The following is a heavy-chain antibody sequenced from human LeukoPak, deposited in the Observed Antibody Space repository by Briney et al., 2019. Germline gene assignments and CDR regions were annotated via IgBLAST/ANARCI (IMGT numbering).Heavy chain of an antibody. Sequence: ASVKVSCKTSGYTFTSYAMHWVRQAPGQRLEWMGWINAGNGNTKYSQKFQGRVTITRDTSASTAYMELSSLRSEDTAVYYCARDSGGAYDSSGYYDYWGQGTLVTVSS. V-gene: IGHV1-3*01. J-gene: IGHJ4*02. CDR1: GYTFTSYA. CDR3: ARDSGGAYDSSGYYDY. D-gene: IGHD3-22*01. CDR2: INAGNGNT.